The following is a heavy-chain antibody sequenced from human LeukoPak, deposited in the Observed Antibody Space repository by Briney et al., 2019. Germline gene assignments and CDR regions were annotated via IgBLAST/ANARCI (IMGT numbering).Heavy chain of an antibody. CDR3: ARELSGYDY. CDR2: INAGNGNT. CDR1: GGTFSSYA. Sequence: ASVKVSCKASGGTFSSYAISWVRQAPGQRLEWMGWINAGNGNTKYSQKFQGRVTITRDTSASTAYMELSSLRSEDTAVYYCARELSGYDYWGQGTLVTVSS. D-gene: IGHD3-3*01. J-gene: IGHJ4*02. V-gene: IGHV1-3*01.